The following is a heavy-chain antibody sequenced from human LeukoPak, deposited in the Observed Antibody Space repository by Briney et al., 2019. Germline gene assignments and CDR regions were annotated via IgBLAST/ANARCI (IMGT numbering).Heavy chain of an antibody. CDR3: ARDGGINTNFDY. J-gene: IGHJ4*02. V-gene: IGHV3-7*01. CDR2: TKPDGSAE. CDR1: GFTFRNYW. D-gene: IGHD2-15*01. Sequence: PGGSLRLSCAASGFTFRNYWMGWVRQAPGKGLEWVANTKPDGSAEYYADSVRGRFTTTRDNANNFLYLQMNGLRAEDTAVYYCARDGGINTNFDYWGQGTLVTVSS.